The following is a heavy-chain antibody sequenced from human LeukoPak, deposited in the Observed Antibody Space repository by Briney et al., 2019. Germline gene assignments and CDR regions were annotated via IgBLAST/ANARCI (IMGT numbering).Heavy chain of an antibody. D-gene: IGHD2-15*01. CDR1: GGSFSGYY. V-gene: IGHV4-34*01. CDR3: ARGPYCSGGSCYSYCYYGMDV. CDR2: INHSGST. J-gene: IGHJ6*02. Sequence: PSETLSLTCAVYGGSFSGYYWSWIRQPPGKGLEWIGEINHSGSTNYNPSLKSRVTISVDTSKNQFSLKLSSVTAADTAVYYCARGPYCSGGSCYSYCYYGMDVWGQGTTVTVSS.